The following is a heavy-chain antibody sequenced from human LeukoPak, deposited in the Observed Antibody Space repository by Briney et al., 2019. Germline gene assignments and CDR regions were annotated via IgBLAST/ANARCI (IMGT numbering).Heavy chain of an antibody. V-gene: IGHV1-18*01. CDR1: GYTFTSNG. Sequence: ASVKVSCKTSGYTFTSNGISWVRQAPGQGLEWMGWISAYNGNTNYAQKLQGRVTMTTDTSTSTAYMELRSLRSDDTAVYYCARDVHIVVVVAATPNAFDIWGQGTMVTVSS. D-gene: IGHD2-15*01. CDR2: ISAYNGNT. J-gene: IGHJ3*02. CDR3: ARDVHIVVVVAATPNAFDI.